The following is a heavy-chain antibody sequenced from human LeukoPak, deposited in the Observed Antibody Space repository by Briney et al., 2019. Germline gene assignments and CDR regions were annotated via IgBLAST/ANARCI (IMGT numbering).Heavy chain of an antibody. CDR2: ISGSGGST. Sequence: SGGSLRLSCAASGFTFSSYAMSWVRQAPGKGLEWVSAISGSGGSTYYADSVKGRFTISRDNSKNTLYLQMNSLRAEGTAVYCCAKVSGSNMIRFDPWGQGTLVTVSS. CDR3: AKVSGSNMIRFDP. V-gene: IGHV3-23*01. J-gene: IGHJ5*02. D-gene: IGHD3-10*01. CDR1: GFTFSSYA.